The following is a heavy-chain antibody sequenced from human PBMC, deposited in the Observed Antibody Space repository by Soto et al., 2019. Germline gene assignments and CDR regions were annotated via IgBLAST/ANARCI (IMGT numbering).Heavy chain of an antibody. J-gene: IGHJ6*02. CDR3: ARDPRIVVVVAATQIYYYYYGMDV. CDR1: GYTFTSYA. CDR2: INAGNGNT. Sequence: GASVKVSCKASGYTFTSYAMHWVRQAPRQRLEWMGWINAGNGNTKYSQKFQGRVTTTRDTSASTAYMELSSLRSEDTAVYYCARDPRIVVVVAATQIYYYYYGMDVWGQGTTVTVSS. D-gene: IGHD2-15*01. V-gene: IGHV1-3*01.